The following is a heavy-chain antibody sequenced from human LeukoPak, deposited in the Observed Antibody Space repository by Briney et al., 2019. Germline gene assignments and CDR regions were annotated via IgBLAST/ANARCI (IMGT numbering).Heavy chain of an antibody. CDR2: ISSSGSSI. J-gene: IGHJ4*02. Sequence: GGSPRLSCAASGFTFSSYTMNWVRHAPGKVQGWVSYISSSGSSIYYADSVKGRFTISRDNAKNSLYLQMNSLRAEDTAVYYCARLCSHYNFWSGSPAHWGQGTLVTVSS. CDR1: GFTFSSYT. CDR3: ARLCSHYNFWSGSPAH. D-gene: IGHD3-3*01. V-gene: IGHV3-48*01.